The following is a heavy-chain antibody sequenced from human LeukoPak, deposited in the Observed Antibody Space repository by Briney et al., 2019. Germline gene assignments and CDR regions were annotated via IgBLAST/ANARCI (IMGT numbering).Heavy chain of an antibody. J-gene: IGHJ4*02. Sequence: GGSLRLSCAASGFSFSTYWMSWVRQAPGKGLEWVANIKEDGSETYYVDSLRGRFTISRDNVKNSLYLQINSLRAEDTAVYYCGRDSFETDIDYWGQGTLVTVST. CDR1: GFSFSTYW. V-gene: IGHV3-7*01. CDR2: IKEDGSET. D-gene: IGHD1-14*01. CDR3: GRDSFETDIDY.